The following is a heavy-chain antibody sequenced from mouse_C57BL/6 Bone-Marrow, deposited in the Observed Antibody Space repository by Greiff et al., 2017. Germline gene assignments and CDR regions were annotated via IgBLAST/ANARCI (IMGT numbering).Heavy chain of an antibody. V-gene: IGHV1-55*01. J-gene: IGHJ3*01. CDR3: ARQGWLRRDFAY. CDR2: IYPGGGST. CDR1: GYTFTSYW. Sequence: QVQLQQPGAELVKPGASVKMSCTASGYTFTSYWITWVKQRPGQGLAWIGDIYPGGGSTNYNEKFKSKATLTVDTSSSTAYMQLSSLTSDDSAVYYCARQGWLRRDFAYWGQGTLVTVSA. D-gene: IGHD2-2*01.